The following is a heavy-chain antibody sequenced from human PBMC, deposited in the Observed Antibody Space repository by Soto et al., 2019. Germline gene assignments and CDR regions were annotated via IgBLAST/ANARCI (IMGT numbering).Heavy chain of an antibody. D-gene: IGHD1-26*01. Sequence: SETLSLTCTVSGGSISSSIYYGGWIRQPPGKGLEWIGSIFYSGSTYYNPSLKSRVTISVDTSKNQFSLKLYSVTAADTAVYYCARRGLVGATTFDYWGQGTLVTVSS. CDR1: GGSISSSIYY. V-gene: IGHV4-39*01. CDR3: ARRGLVGATTFDY. J-gene: IGHJ4*02. CDR2: IFYSGST.